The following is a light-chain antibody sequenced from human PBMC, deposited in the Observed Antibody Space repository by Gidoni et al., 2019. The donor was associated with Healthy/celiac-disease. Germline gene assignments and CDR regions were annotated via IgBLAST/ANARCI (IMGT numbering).Light chain of an antibody. CDR2: RNN. J-gene: IGLJ3*02. Sequence: QSVLTQPPSESGTPGQRVTISCSGSSSNIGSNYVYCYQQLPGTAPKLLIYRNNQRPSGVPDRSSGSKSGTSASLAISGLRSEDEADYYWAAWDDSLSGRVFGGGTKLTVL. V-gene: IGLV1-47*01. CDR3: AAWDDSLSGRV. CDR1: SSNIGSNY.